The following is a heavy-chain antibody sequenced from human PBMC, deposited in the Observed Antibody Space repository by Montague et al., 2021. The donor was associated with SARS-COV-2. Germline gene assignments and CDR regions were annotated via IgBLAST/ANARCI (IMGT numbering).Heavy chain of an antibody. CDR2: SA. Sequence: SAHYNPSLESRVTLSEDTSNTQFSLKLNSVTAAGTAVYYCPRQKTGERGFDVWGKGTTVTV. D-gene: IGHD1-26*01. J-gene: IGHJ6*03. CDR3: PRQKTGERGFDV. V-gene: IGHV4-34*01.